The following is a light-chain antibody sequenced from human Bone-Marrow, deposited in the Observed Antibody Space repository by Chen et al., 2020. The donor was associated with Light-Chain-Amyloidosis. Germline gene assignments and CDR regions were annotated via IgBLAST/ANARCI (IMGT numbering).Light chain of an antibody. CDR3: QSADSSGTYEVI. V-gene: IGLV3-25*03. Sequence: SYALTQPPSVSVSPAQTPRITCSGDDLPTKYAYWYQQKPGQAPVLVIHRDTERPSGISERFAGSSSGTTATLTISGVQAEDEADYHCQSADSSGTYEVIFGGGTKLTVL. J-gene: IGLJ2*01. CDR1: DLPTKY. CDR2: RDT.